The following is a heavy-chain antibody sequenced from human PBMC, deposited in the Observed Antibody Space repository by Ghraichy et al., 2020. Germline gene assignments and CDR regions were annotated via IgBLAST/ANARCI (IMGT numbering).Heavy chain of an antibody. V-gene: IGHV4-59*08. CDR3: ARHRGGPPVIGDS. CDR2: IFSSGST. CDR1: GGSISSYY. D-gene: IGHD3-16*02. Sequence: SQTLSLTCTVSGGSISSYYWSWIRQPPGKGLEWIGHIFSSGSTIYNPSFNSRVTISVDTSKNQFSLNLSSVTAADTAVYYCARHRGGPPVIGDSWGQGTLVTVSS. J-gene: IGHJ4*02.